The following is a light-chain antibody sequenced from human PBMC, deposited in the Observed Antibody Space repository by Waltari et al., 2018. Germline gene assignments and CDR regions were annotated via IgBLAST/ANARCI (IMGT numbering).Light chain of an antibody. Sequence: DIQMTQSPSSLSASVGDRVTITCQASQDISNYLNWYQQKPGKAPKLLIYDASNLETGVPSRFGGSGSGTDFTFTISSLQPEDIATYYCQQYDNLPPFGQGTRLEIK. J-gene: IGKJ5*01. CDR1: QDISNY. CDR3: QQYDNLPP. V-gene: IGKV1-33*01. CDR2: DAS.